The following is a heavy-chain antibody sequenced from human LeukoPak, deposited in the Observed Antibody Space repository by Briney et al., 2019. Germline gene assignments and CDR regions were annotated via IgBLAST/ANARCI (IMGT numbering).Heavy chain of an antibody. CDR1: GGSISSYY. CDR3: ARVGWLRTYCMDV. CDR2: IYYSGST. J-gene: IGHJ6*03. D-gene: IGHD5-12*01. V-gene: IGHV4-59*01. Sequence: SETLSLTCTVSGGSISSYYWSWIRQPPGKGLEWIGYIYYSGSTNYNPSLKSRVTISVDTSKNQFSLKLSSVTAADTAVYYCARVGWLRTYCMDVWGKGTTVTISS.